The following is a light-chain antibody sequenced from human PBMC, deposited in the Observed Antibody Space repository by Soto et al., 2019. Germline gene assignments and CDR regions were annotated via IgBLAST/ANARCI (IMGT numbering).Light chain of an antibody. J-gene: IGLJ3*02. V-gene: IGLV2-14*01. CDR1: NSDIGAYNS. Sequence: QSALTQPASVSGSPGQSITISCTGTNSDIGAYNSVSWFQQHPGEAPKLMIYEVTSRPSGVSNRFSGSKSGNTASLTISGLQAEDEADYYCSSYTTHNWVFGGGTKLTVL. CDR3: SSYTTHNWV. CDR2: EVT.